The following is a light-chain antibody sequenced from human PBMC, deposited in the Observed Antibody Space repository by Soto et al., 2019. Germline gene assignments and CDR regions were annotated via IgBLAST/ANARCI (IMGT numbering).Light chain of an antibody. CDR1: QSVSSDS. CDR2: GAS. CDR3: QQYGSSPLT. V-gene: IGKV3-20*01. J-gene: IGKJ4*01. Sequence: EIQLTQSPGTLSLSPGERATLSCRPSQSVSSDSLAWYQQKPGQAPRLLIFGASSRATGIPDRFSGSGSGTDYTLTIRRLEPEDFAVYYCQQYGSSPLTFGGGTKVEIK.